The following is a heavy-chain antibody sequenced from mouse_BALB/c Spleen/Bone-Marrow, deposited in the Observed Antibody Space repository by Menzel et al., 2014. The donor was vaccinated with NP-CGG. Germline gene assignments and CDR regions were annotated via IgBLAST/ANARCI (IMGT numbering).Heavy chain of an antibody. J-gene: IGHJ3*01. CDR1: GFTFNSYG. V-gene: IGHV5-9-2*01. Sequence: EVQLQQSGGGLVKSGGSLKLSCAASGFTFNSYGMSWVRQTPGKGLEWVATIRGGGSYIFYPDSVKGRFTISRDNAKNNLYLQLRSLRSEDTALYYCARHAYYDQTEVSFVYWGQGTLVTVSA. CDR2: IRGGGSYI. CDR3: ARHAYYDQTEVSFVY. D-gene: IGHD2-4*01.